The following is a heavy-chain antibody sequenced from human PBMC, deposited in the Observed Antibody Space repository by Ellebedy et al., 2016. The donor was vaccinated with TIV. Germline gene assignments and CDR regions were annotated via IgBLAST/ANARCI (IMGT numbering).Heavy chain of an antibody. D-gene: IGHD3-9*01. V-gene: IGHV3-23*01. J-gene: IGHJ4*02. CDR3: AKTPRFLHAHYDIFTGHYYFDY. Sequence: GGSLRLXCAASGFTFRNYAMNWVRQAPGKGLEWVSGISGSGGSTYYADSVKGRFTISRDNSKNTLYLQMNSLRAEDTAVYYCAKTPRFLHAHYDIFTGHYYFDYWGQGTLVTVSS. CDR2: ISGSGGST. CDR1: GFTFRNYA.